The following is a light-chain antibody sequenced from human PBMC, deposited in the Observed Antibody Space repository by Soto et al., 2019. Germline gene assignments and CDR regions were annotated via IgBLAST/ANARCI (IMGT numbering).Light chain of an antibody. V-gene: IGKV1-5*03. CDR1: QSISVW. Sequence: VHMTQSPSSLSASVGSRVTITCRASQSISVWLAWYQQKAGKAPNLLIYKASRLESGVPSRFSGSGSETEFTLTISGLQPGDSATYYCQQYNSYSPTFGQGTKVDIK. J-gene: IGKJ1*01. CDR3: QQYNSYSPT. CDR2: KAS.